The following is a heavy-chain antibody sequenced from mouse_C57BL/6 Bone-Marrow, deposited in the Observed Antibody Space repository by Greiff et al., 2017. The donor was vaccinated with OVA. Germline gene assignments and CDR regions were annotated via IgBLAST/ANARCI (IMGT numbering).Heavy chain of an antibody. Sequence: EVNVVESGGGLVKPGGSLKLSCAASGFTFSSYAMSWVRQTPEKRLEWVATISDGGSYTYYPDNVKGRFTISRDNAKNNLYLQMSHLKSEDTTMYYCARDSLFYAMDYCGQGTSVTVSS. J-gene: IGHJ4*01. D-gene: IGHD6-2*01. CDR1: GFTFSSYA. V-gene: IGHV5-4*01. CDR3: ARDSLFYAMDY. CDR2: ISDGGSYT.